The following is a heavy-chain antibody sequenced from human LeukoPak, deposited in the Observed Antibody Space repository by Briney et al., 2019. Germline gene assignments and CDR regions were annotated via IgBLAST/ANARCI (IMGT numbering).Heavy chain of an antibody. CDR2: IIPIFGTA. CDR1: GGTFSSYA. CDR3: ARDRDYDSSGYYKNYFGY. V-gene: IGHV1-69*01. Sequence: SVKVSCKASGGTFSSYAISWVRQAPGQGLEWMGGIIPIFGTANYAQKFQGRVTITADESTSTAYMELSSLRSEDTAVYYCARDRDYDSSGYYKNYFGYWGQGTLVTVSS. J-gene: IGHJ4*02. D-gene: IGHD3-22*01.